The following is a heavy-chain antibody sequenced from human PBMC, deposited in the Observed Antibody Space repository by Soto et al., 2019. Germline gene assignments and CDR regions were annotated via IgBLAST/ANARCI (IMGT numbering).Heavy chain of an antibody. Sequence: QLQLQESGPGLVKPSETLSLTCTVSGGSISSSSYYWGWIRQPPGKGLEWIGSIYYSGSTYYNPSLKSRVTISVDTSKNQFSLKLSSVTAADTAVYYCARPLRITIFGVVMAFDYWGQGTLVTVSS. CDR3: ARPLRITIFGVVMAFDY. V-gene: IGHV4-39*01. D-gene: IGHD3-3*01. CDR2: IYYSGST. CDR1: GGSISSSSYY. J-gene: IGHJ4*02.